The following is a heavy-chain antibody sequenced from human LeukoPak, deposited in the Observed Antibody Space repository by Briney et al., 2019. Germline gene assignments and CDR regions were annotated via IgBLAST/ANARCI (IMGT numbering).Heavy chain of an antibody. D-gene: IGHD5-18*01. Sequence: GGSLRLSCAASGFTFSSYWMGWVRQAPGKGLEWVANIKQDGSEKYYVDSVKSRFTISRDNAKNSLYLQMNSLRAEDTAVYYCARDLSGYSYGVVPLDYWGQGTLVTVSS. V-gene: IGHV3-7*01. CDR1: GFTFSSYW. CDR3: ARDLSGYSYGVVPLDY. CDR2: IKQDGSEK. J-gene: IGHJ4*02.